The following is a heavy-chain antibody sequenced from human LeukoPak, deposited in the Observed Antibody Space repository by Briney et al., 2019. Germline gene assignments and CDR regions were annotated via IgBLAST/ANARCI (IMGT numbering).Heavy chain of an antibody. J-gene: IGHJ3*02. CDR1: GYTFTSYD. Sequence: ASVKVSCKASGYTFTSYDINCVRQATGQGLEWMGWMNPNSGNTGYAQKFQGRVTITRNTSISTAYMELSSLRSEDTAVYYCARGGYCSSTSCEYDAFDIWGQGTMVTVSS. CDR2: MNPNSGNT. D-gene: IGHD2-2*01. CDR3: ARGGYCSSTSCEYDAFDI. V-gene: IGHV1-8*01.